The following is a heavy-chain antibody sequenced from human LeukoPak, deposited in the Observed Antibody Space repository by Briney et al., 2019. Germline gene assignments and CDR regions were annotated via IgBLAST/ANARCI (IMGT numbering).Heavy chain of an antibody. D-gene: IGHD5-12*01. CDR3: ARWGGYPRAFDI. CDR1: GGSISSGGYY. CDR2: IYYSGST. V-gene: IGHV4-31*03. J-gene: IGHJ3*02. Sequence: NPSETLSLTCTVSGGSISSGGYYWSWIRQHPGKGLEWIGYIYYSGSTYYNPSLKSRVTISVDTSKNQFSLKLSSVAAADTAVYYCARWGGYPRAFDIWGQGTMVTVSS.